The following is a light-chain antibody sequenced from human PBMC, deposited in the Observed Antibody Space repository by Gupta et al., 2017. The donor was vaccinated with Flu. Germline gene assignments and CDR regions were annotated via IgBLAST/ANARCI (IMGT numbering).Light chain of an antibody. J-gene: IGLJ1*01. CDR2: EVT. V-gene: IGLV2-11*01. CDR1: TNDVGSYNN. CDR3: SSHAGRITWV. Sequence: QSAPTQPRSVSGSPGQSVTISCTGTTNDVGSYNNRVSWHQQRPGKAPKLILYEVTKRPTGIPDRFSGSKSGNTASLTISGRQEDDEADYYCSSHAGRITWVFGTGTTVTVL.